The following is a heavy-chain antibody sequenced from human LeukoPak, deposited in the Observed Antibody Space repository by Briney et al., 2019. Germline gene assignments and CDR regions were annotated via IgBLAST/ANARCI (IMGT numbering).Heavy chain of an antibody. CDR2: IYYSGST. V-gene: IGHV4-59*01. Sequence: SESLSLTCTVSGGSISSYYWSWIRQPPGKGLEWLGYIYYSGSTNYNPSLKSRVTISVDTSKNQFSLKLSSVTAADTAVYYCARDPGSYGYYFDYWGQGTLVTVSS. CDR3: ARDPGSYGYYFDY. J-gene: IGHJ4*02. D-gene: IGHD5-18*01. CDR1: GGSISSYY.